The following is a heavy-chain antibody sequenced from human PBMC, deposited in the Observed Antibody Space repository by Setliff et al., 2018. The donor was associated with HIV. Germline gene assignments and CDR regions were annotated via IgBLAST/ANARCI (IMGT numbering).Heavy chain of an antibody. D-gene: IGHD6-19*01. CDR1: AYTFTDYY. V-gene: IGHV1-2*02. CDR2: INPNSSDT. J-gene: IGHJ4*02. CDR3: ARRQQWLGREYYFDY. Sequence: ASVKVSCKASAYTFTDYYMHWVRQAPGQGLEWMGWINPNSSDTNYAQKFQGRVTMTRDTSIKTAYMELSSLRSDDTAVYYCARRQQWLGREYYFDYWGQGTLVTVSS.